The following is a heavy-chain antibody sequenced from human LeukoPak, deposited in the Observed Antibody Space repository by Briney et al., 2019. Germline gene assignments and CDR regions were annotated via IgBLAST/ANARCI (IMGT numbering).Heavy chain of an antibody. Sequence: PGRSLRLSCAASGFTFSDYYMSWIRQAPGKGLEWVSYISSSSSYTNYADSVKGRFTISRDNAKNSLCLQMNSLRAEDTAVYYCARARYYDILTGIDYWGQGTLVTVSS. CDR2: ISSSSSYT. J-gene: IGHJ4*02. V-gene: IGHV3-11*05. CDR1: GFTFSDYY. CDR3: ARARYYDILTGIDY. D-gene: IGHD3-9*01.